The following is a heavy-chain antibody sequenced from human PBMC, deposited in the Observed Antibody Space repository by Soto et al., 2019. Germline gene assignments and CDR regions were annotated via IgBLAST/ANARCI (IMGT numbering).Heavy chain of an antibody. CDR2: IIPIFGTA. CDR1: GGTYSSYA. J-gene: IGHJ3*02. Sequence: GVSVKVSCKASGGTYSSYAISWVRQAPGQGLEWMGGIIPIFGTANYAQKFQGRVTITADESTSTAYMELSSLRSEDTAVYYCARPDPTGTTSPGAFDIWGQGTMVTVSS. D-gene: IGHD1-7*01. CDR3: ARPDPTGTTSPGAFDI. V-gene: IGHV1-69*13.